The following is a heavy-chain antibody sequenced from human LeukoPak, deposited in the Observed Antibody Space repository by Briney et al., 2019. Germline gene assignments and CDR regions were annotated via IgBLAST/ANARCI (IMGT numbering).Heavy chain of an antibody. Sequence: PGGSLRLSCAASGFTFSTYAVHWVRQAPGKGLEWVALISDDGSRTYYSNSVKGRFTISRDNSRNTLYLQMNSLRPEDTAVYYCARGSGPGSFLIDYWGQGTLVTVSS. CDR1: GFTFSTYA. V-gene: IGHV3-30-3*01. CDR2: ISDDGSRT. D-gene: IGHD3-10*01. CDR3: ARGSGPGSFLIDY. J-gene: IGHJ4*02.